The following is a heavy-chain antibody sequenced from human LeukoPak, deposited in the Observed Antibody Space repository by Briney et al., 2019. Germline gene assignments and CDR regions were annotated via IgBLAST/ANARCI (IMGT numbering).Heavy chain of an antibody. Sequence: GASVKVSCKASGGTFSSYAISWVRQAPGQGLEWMGGIIPIFGTANYAQKFQGRVTITTDESTNTAYMELSSLRSEDTAVYYCARRGLYCSSTSCYSMFDYWGQGTLVTVSS. J-gene: IGHJ4*02. D-gene: IGHD2-2*01. CDR1: GGTFSSYA. CDR2: IIPIFGTA. CDR3: ARRGLYCSSTSCYSMFDY. V-gene: IGHV1-69*05.